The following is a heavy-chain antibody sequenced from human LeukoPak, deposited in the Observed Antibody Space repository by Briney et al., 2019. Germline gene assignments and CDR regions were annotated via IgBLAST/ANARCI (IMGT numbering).Heavy chain of an antibody. Sequence: STIYYSDSGKGRFPISRDHAKNSLYLQMHSLRGEDTAVYYCARLQHFDRWGEGPLVSVSS. CDR3: ARLQHFDR. CDR2: STI. J-gene: IGHJ4*02. V-gene: IGHV3-48*03.